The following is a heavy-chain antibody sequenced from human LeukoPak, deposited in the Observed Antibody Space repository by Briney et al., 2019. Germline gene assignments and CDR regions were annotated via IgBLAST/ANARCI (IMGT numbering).Heavy chain of an antibody. CDR1: GYSISSGYY. V-gene: IGHV4-38-2*02. CDR2: IYHSGST. J-gene: IGHJ5*02. Sequence: SETLSLTCTVSGYSISSGYYWGWIRQPPGKGLEWIGSIYHSGSTYYNPSLKSRVTISVDTSKNQFSLKLSSVTAADTAVYYCARECPSTSALLPDNWFDPWGQGTPVTVSS. D-gene: IGHD2-2*01. CDR3: ARECPSTSALLPDNWFDP.